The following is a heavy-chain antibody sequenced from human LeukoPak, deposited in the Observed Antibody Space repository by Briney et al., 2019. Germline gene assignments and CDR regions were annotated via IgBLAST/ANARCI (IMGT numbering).Heavy chain of an antibody. CDR2: ISSSSSYI. CDR3: AMYYYDSSGYYRTDPFDY. J-gene: IGHJ4*02. Sequence: GGSLRLSCAASGFTFSSYSMNRVRQAPGKGLEWVSSISSSSSYIYYADSVKGRFTISRDNAKNSLYLQMNSLRAEDTAVYYCAMYYYDSSGYYRTDPFDYWGQGTLVTVSS. V-gene: IGHV3-21*04. D-gene: IGHD3-22*01. CDR1: GFTFSSYS.